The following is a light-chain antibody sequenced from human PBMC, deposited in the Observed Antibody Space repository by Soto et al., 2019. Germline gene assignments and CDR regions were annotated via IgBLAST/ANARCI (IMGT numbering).Light chain of an antibody. V-gene: IGLV2-8*01. CDR1: SSDVGGYNY. J-gene: IGLJ2*01. CDR2: EVS. CDR3: RSYAGNNNAVV. Sequence: QSALTQPPSASGSPGQSVTISCTGTSSDVGGYNYVSWYHHHPGKAPKLMIYEVSKRPSGVPDRFSGSKSGNTASLTVSGLQAEDEADYYCRSYAGNNNAVVFGGGTKLTVL.